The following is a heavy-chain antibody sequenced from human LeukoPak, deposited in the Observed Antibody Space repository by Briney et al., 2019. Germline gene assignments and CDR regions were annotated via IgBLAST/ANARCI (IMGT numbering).Heavy chain of an antibody. CDR3: ARGSRGYSGYDSNY. D-gene: IGHD5-12*01. V-gene: IGHV4-34*01. J-gene: IGHJ4*02. CDR1: GGSFSGYY. Sequence: PSETLSLTCAVYGGSFSGYYWSWIRQPPGKGLEWIGEINHSGSTNYNPSLKSRVTISVDTSKNQFSLKLSSVTAADTAVYYCARGSRGYSGYDSNYWGQGTPVTVSS. CDR2: INHSGST.